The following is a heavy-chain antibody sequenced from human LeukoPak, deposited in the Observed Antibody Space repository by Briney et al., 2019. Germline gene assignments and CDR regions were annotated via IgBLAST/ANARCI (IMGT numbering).Heavy chain of an antibody. CDR3: ARDREDDGGTFDY. CDR1: GGTFSSYA. Sequence: ASVKVSCKASGGTFSSYAISWVRQAPGQGLAWMGRIIPILGIANYAQKFQGRVTITADKSTSTAYMELSSLRSEDTAVYYSARDREDDGGTFDYWGQGTLVTVSS. D-gene: IGHD4-23*01. V-gene: IGHV1-69*04. J-gene: IGHJ4*02. CDR2: IIPILGIA.